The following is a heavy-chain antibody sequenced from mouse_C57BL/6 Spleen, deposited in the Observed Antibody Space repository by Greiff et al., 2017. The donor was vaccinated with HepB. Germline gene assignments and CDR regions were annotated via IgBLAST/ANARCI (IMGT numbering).Heavy chain of an antibody. J-gene: IGHJ2*01. D-gene: IGHD1-1*01. CDR1: GYTFTDYY. CDR2: IYPGSGNT. CDR3: ARELRYYFDY. Sequence: VKLQESGAELVRPGASVKLSCKASGYTFTDYYINWVKQRPGQGLEWIARIYPGSGNTYYNEKFKGKATLTAEKSSSTAYMQLSSLTSEDSAVYFCARELRYYFDYWGQGTTLTVSS. V-gene: IGHV1-76*01.